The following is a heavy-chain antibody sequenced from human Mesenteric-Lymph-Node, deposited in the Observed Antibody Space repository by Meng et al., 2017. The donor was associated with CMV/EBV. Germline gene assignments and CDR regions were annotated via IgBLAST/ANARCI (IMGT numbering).Heavy chain of an antibody. D-gene: IGHD6-6*01. Sequence: ASVKVSCKASGYRFTNYYLNWVRQAPGQGLEWMALVNPDGGSTSYAQKFRGRVTVTTDTSTRTVHLELNDLRSDDTAVYYCTTGGGSAARPFDYWGQGTLVTVSS. J-gene: IGHJ4*02. CDR1: GYRFTNYY. V-gene: IGHV1-46*01. CDR2: VNPDGGST. CDR3: TTGGGSAARPFDY.